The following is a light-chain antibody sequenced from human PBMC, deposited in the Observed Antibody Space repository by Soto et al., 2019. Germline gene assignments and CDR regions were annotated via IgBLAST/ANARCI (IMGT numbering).Light chain of an antibody. CDR2: GAS. CDR1: QSVSSSY. Sequence: EIVLTQSPGTLSLSPGERATLSCRASQSVSSSYLAWYQQKPSQAPRLLIYGASSRSTGIPDRFSGSGSGTDFTLTIIRLEPEDFAVYYCQQYGSSLLFTFGPGTKVDIK. J-gene: IGKJ3*01. V-gene: IGKV3-20*01. CDR3: QQYGSSLLFT.